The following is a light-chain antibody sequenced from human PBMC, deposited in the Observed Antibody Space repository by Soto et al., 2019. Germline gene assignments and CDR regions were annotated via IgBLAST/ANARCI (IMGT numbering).Light chain of an antibody. CDR3: AAWDDSLSGLI. V-gene: IGLV1-44*01. CDR1: SSNIGSNT. CDR2: SNN. J-gene: IGLJ2*01. Sequence: QSVLTQPPSASGTPGQRVTISCSGSSSNIGSNTVNWYQLLPGTAPKLLIYSNNQRPSGVPDRFSGSKSGTSASLAISGLQSEDEADYYCAAWDDSLSGLIFGGGTQLTVL.